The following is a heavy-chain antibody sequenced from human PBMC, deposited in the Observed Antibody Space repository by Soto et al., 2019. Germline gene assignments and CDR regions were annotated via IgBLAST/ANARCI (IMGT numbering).Heavy chain of an antibody. V-gene: IGHV1-69*02. CDR1: GGTFSTYI. D-gene: IGHD4-17*01. J-gene: IGHJ4*02. CDR2: IIPILGIA. Sequence: QVQLVQSGAEVKKPGSSVKVSCKASGGTFSTYIISWVRQAPGQGLEWMGRIIPILGIANYAQKFQGRVTITADYSTRTAYIELTSLRSEDTAVYYCAGTVDGNYGDFDYWGQGTRVTVSS. CDR3: AGTVDGNYGDFDY.